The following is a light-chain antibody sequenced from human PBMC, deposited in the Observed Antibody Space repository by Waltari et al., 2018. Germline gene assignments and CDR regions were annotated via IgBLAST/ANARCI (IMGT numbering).Light chain of an antibody. CDR1: SPNIGSNY. CDR2: RNN. V-gene: IGLV1-47*01. Sequence: QSVLTQPPSASGTTGQRVTISCSGSSPNIGSNYVYWYQQLPGTAPKLLIYRNNQRPSGVPDRFSGSKSGTSASLAISGLRSEDEADYYCAAWDDSLSGFYVFGTGTKVTVL. J-gene: IGLJ1*01. CDR3: AAWDDSLSGFYV.